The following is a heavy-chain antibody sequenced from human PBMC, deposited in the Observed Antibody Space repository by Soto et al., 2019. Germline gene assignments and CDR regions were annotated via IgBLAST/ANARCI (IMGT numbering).Heavy chain of an antibody. CDR3: ARETRVWYFDL. Sequence: EVQLVESGGGLVQPGGSLRLSCAASGFTFSSYWMHWVRQAPGKGLVWVSRINSDGSSTSYADSVKGRFTISRDNDQNQLNRQMNRLRAEDTAVYYCARETRVWYFDLWGRGTLVTVSS. CDR1: GFTFSSYW. J-gene: IGHJ2*01. CDR2: INSDGSST. V-gene: IGHV3-74*01. D-gene: IGHD6-13*01.